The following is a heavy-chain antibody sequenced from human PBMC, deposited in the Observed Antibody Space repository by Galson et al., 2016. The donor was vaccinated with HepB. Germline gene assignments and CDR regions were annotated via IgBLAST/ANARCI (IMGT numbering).Heavy chain of an antibody. CDR2: IIPMFETI. CDR3: ARSIVDFHLYFDL. D-gene: IGHD2-15*01. V-gene: IGHV1-69*01. Sequence: SVKVSCKASGGTLGSNGVTWVRQAPGQGLEWMGGIIPMFETINYAQKFQGRVTIIADESTSTVSMELSSLKSEDTAVYFCARSIVDFHLYFDLWGPGTLVTVSS. J-gene: IGHJ2*01. CDR1: GGTLGSNG.